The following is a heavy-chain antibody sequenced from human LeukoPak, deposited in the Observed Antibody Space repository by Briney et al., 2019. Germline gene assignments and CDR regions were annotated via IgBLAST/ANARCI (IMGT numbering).Heavy chain of an antibody. J-gene: IGHJ4*02. V-gene: IGHV4-59*08. CDR1: GVSISTYY. CDR2: IDYSGNT. CDR3: ARHHNYYDSSGYFYY. Sequence: SETLSLTCTVSGVSISTYYWTWIWQPPGKGLEWIGNIDYSGNTKYNPSLNSRVTISVDTSKNQFSLKLSSVTAADTAVYYCARHHNYYDSSGYFYYWGQGTLVTVSS. D-gene: IGHD3-22*01.